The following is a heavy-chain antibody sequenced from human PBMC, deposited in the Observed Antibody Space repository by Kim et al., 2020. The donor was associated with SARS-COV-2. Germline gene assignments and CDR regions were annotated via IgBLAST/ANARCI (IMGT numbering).Heavy chain of an antibody. D-gene: IGHD3-9*01. Sequence: SETLSLTCTVSGGSISSSSYYWGWIRQPPGKGLEWIGSIYYSGSTYYNPSLKSRVTISVDTSKNQFSLKLSSVTAADTAVYYCAVYWGRYFDWLLPGNWFDPWGQGTLVTVSS. J-gene: IGHJ5*02. CDR1: GGSISSSSYY. CDR2: IYYSGST. CDR3: AVYWGRYFDWLLPGNWFDP. V-gene: IGHV4-39*01.